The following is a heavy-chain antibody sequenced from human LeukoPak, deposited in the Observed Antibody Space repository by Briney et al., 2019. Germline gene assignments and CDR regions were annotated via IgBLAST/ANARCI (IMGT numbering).Heavy chain of an antibody. Sequence: GGSLRLSCAASGLTFSSYGMHWVRQAPGKGLEWVAVISYDGGNKYYADSVKGRFTISRDNSKSTVYLEINSLRSEDTAIYYCARGFNDFWSGSQLEYWGQGTLVTASS. CDR2: ISYDGGNK. CDR3: ARGFNDFWSGSQLEY. J-gene: IGHJ4*02. V-gene: IGHV3-30*03. D-gene: IGHD3-3*01. CDR1: GLTFSSYG.